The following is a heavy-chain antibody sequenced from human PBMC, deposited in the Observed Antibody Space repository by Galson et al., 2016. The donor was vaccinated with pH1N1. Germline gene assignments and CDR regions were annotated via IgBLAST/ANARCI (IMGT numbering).Heavy chain of an antibody. CDR3: ARTGAPWDSYYYYYAMDV. J-gene: IGHJ6*02. Sequence: SLRLSCAASGFTFSSYWMSWVRQAPGKGLEWVANIKQDGSEKYYVDSVRGRVTISRDNAKNSLYLQMNSLRAEDTAVYYCARTGAPWDSYYYYYAMDVWGQGTTVTVSS. CDR1: GFTFSSYW. D-gene: IGHD1-26*01. CDR2: IKQDGSEK. V-gene: IGHV3-7*03.